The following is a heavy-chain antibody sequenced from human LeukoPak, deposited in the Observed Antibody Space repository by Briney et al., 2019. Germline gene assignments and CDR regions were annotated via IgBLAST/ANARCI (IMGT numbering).Heavy chain of an antibody. V-gene: IGHV3-33*01. CDR1: GFTLSSYG. J-gene: IGHJ4*02. D-gene: IGHD5-18*01. CDR2: IWYDGSNK. Sequence: SGGSLRLSCAASGFTLSSYGMHWVRQAPGRGLEWVAVIWYDGSNKYYADSVKGRFTISRDNSKNTLYLQMTSLRAEDTAVYYCARSFLQLWLDIDYWGQGTLVTVSS. CDR3: ARSFLQLWLDIDY.